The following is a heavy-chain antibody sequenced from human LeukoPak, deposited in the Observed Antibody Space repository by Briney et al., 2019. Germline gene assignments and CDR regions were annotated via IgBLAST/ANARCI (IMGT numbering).Heavy chain of an antibody. Sequence: GGSLRLSCAASGFTVSSNYMSWVRQAPGKGLEWVSVIYSGGSTYYADSVKGRFTISRDNSKNTLYLQMNSLRAEDTAVYYCAGEYDILTGYDYWGQGTLVTVSS. CDR2: IYSGGST. CDR1: GFTVSSNY. D-gene: IGHD3-9*01. J-gene: IGHJ4*02. CDR3: AGEYDILTGYDY. V-gene: IGHV3-66*02.